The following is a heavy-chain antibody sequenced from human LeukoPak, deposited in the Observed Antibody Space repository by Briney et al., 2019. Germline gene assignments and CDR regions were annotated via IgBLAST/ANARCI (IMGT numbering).Heavy chain of an antibody. CDR3: ARHSSVWYYFDY. V-gene: IGHV4-59*01. D-gene: IGHD6-19*01. Sequence: PSETLSLTCTVSGYSISNYYWSWIRQPPGKGLEWIGYIYYSGSTNYNPSLKSRVTISVDTSKNQFSLKLSSVTAADTAVYYCARHSSVWYYFDYWGQGTLVTVSS. CDR2: IYYSGST. J-gene: IGHJ4*02. CDR1: GYSISNYY.